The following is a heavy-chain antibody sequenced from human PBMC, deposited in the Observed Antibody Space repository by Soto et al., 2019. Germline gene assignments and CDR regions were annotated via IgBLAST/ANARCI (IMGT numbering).Heavy chain of an antibody. CDR1: GGSISSYY. J-gene: IGHJ5*02. CDR3: ARARRGVIHRGHNWFDP. V-gene: IGHV4-59*01. CDR2: IYYSGST. D-gene: IGHD3-10*01. Sequence: SETLSLTCTVSGGSISSYYWSWIRQPPGKGLEWIGYIYYSGSTNHNPSLKSRVTISVDTSKNQFSLKLSSVTAADTAVYYCARARRGVIHRGHNWFDPWGQGTLVTVSS.